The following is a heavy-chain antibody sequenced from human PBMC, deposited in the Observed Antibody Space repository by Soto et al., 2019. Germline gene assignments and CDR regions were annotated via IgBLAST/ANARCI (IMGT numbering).Heavy chain of an antibody. Sequence: QVQLQQSGPGLVKPSQTLSLTCTVSGDSISSDYYHWTWIRQSPGKGLEWIGYIHHSGSILYNPSLQSRVTISVATSKNQFSRHLTSVTAADTAVYFCAREDDGGDSLDVWGQGTTVSVSS. J-gene: IGHJ6*02. CDR3: AREDDGGDSLDV. CDR1: GDSISSDYYH. V-gene: IGHV4-30-4*08. CDR2: IHHSGSI. D-gene: IGHD2-21*02.